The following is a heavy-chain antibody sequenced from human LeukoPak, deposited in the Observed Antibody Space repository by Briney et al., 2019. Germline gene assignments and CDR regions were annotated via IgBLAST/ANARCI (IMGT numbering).Heavy chain of an antibody. J-gene: IGHJ3*02. CDR2: IHYSGNT. Sequence: PSETLSLTCTVSGGSINSFYWSWIRQPPGKGLEWIGSIHYSGNTNYNPSLKSRVTISADTSNNQFSLKLSSVIAADTAMYYCARHESYANALHIWGQGTMVAVSS. D-gene: IGHD3-16*01. CDR1: GGSINSFY. V-gene: IGHV4-59*08. CDR3: ARHESYANALHI.